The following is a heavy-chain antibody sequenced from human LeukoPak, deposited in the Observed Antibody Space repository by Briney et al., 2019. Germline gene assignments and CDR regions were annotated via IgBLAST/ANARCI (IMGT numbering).Heavy chain of an antibody. CDR2: IKQDGSEK. V-gene: IGHV3-7*01. J-gene: IGHJ5*02. CDR1: GFTFDDYG. CDR3: ARGIAARSWFDP. Sequence: GGSLRLSCAASGFTFDDYGMSWVRQAPGKGLEWVTNIKQDGSEKYYVDSVKGRFTISRDNAKNSLYLQMNSLRAEDTAVYYCARGIAARSWFDPWGQGTLVTVSS. D-gene: IGHD6-6*01.